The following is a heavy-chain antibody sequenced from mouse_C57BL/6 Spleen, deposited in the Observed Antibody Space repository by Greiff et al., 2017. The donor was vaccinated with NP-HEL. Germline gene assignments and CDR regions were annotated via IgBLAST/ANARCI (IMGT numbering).Heavy chain of an antibody. CDR2: IDPETGGT. J-gene: IGHJ3*01. CDR3: TRYGDYDEAWFAY. V-gene: IGHV1-15*01. D-gene: IGHD2-4*01. Sequence: QVQLKQSGAELVRPGASVTLSCKASGYTFTDYEMHWVKQTPVHGLEWIGAIDPETGGTAYNQKFKGKAILTADKSSSTAYMELRSLTSEDSAVYYCTRYGDYDEAWFAYWGQGTLVTVSA. CDR1: GYTFTDYE.